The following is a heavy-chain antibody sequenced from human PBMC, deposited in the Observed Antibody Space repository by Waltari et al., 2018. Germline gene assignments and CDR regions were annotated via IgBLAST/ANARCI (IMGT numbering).Heavy chain of an antibody. J-gene: IGHJ5*02. D-gene: IGHD3-10*01. CDR1: GFTFSSPW. CDR2: ITTDETKT. V-gene: IGHV3-74*03. Sequence: EVQVVESGGGLVQPGGSLRLSCVASGFTFSSPWMHWVRQVSGKGLEWGSRITTDETKTAYADAVKGRFTVSRDNAKNTVYLQMTSVRAEDTGIYYCARDRGTATPLDPWGQGTVVTVSS. CDR3: ARDRGTATPLDP.